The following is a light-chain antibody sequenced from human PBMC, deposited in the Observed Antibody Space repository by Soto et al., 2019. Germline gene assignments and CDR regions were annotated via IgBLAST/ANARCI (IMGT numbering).Light chain of an antibody. J-gene: IGKJ2*01. CDR3: QHYIRSPYI. V-gene: IGKV1-27*01. CDR1: QDIRNF. Sequence: DIPMTQSPSSLSASVGDRVTITCRASQDIRNFLVWYQQTPGKVPKLLIYATSTLQSGVPSRFSGSGSGTDFTLTINSLQPEDVATYYCQHYIRSPYIFGQGTKLEI. CDR2: ATS.